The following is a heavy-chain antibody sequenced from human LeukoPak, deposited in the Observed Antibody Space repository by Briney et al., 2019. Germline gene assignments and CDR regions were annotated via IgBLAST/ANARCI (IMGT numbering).Heavy chain of an antibody. Sequence: GGSLRLSCAASGFTFSSYEMNWVRQAPGKGLEWVSYISSSGSTIYYAASVKGRFTISRDNAKNSPYLQMNSLRAEDTAVYYCARDQVLYCSSTSCLKGNYYYGMDVWGQGTTVTVSS. V-gene: IGHV3-48*03. CDR3: ARDQVLYCSSTSCLKGNYYYGMDV. CDR1: GFTFSSYE. CDR2: ISSSGSTI. D-gene: IGHD2-2*01. J-gene: IGHJ6*01.